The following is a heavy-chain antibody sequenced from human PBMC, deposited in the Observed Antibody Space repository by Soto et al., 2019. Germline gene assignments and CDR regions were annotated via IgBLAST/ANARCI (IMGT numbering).Heavy chain of an antibody. D-gene: IGHD3-10*01. CDR3: AGRYVSGFDS. CDR1: GGSINRYY. J-gene: IGHJ4*02. CDR2: IYYSGST. Sequence: QVQLQESGPGLVKPSETLSLTCTVSGGSINRYYWSWIRQPPGKGLEWIGFIYYSGSTNYNPSPQGRVTRPADPSPSPASLRRSLVLVAVTGVDYCAGRYVSGFDSWGQGTLVSVSS. V-gene: IGHV4-59*08.